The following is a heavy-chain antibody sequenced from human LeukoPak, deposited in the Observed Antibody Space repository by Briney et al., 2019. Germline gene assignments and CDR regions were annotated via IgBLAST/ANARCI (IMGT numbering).Heavy chain of an antibody. V-gene: IGHV3-30*02. CDR3: AKDIGSYYDY. CDR1: GFTFSSYW. D-gene: IGHD3-10*01. Sequence: GGSLRLSCAASGFTFSSYWMSWVRQAPGKGLEWVTFIQYDGSKKYYADSVKGRFTISRDNSKNTLYLEMNSLRAGDTAVYYCAKDIGSYYDYWGQGTLVTVSS. J-gene: IGHJ4*02. CDR2: IQYDGSKK.